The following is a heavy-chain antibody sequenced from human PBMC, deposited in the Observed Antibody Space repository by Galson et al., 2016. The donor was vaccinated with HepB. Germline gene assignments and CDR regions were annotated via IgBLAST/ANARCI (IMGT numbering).Heavy chain of an antibody. CDR1: GYRFTNNW. J-gene: IGHJ6*01. D-gene: IGHD3-10*01. Sequence: QSGAEVKKPGESLKISCQGSGYRFTNNWIHWVRQMPGKGLEWMGFIYPGASDTRYSPSFQGQVTFSADKSISTAYLQWSSLKASDTGIYYCARQVNLVRERGDNSYFYGMDVWGQGTTVTVSS. V-gene: IGHV5-51*01. CDR3: ARQVNLVRERGDNSYFYGMDV. CDR2: IYPGASDT.